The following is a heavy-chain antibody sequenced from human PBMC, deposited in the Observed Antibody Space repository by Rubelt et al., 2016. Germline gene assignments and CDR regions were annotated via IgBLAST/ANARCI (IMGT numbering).Heavy chain of an antibody. J-gene: IGHJ5*02. CDR2: ISYDGSNK. V-gene: IGHV3-30*04. Sequence: QVHLVESGGGVVQPGRSLRLTCAVSGFTFSNYAMHWVRQAPGKGLEWVAVISYDGSNKYYADSVKGRFTISRDNSKNTLYLQMNSLRAEDTAVYYCARTYSSSWYVPWFDPWGQGTLVTVSS. D-gene: IGHD6-13*01. CDR3: ARTYSSSWYVPWFDP. CDR1: GFTFSNYA.